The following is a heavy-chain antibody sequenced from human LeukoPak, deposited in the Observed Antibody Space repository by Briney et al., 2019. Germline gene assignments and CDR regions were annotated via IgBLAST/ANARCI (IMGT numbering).Heavy chain of an antibody. V-gene: IGHV3-53*01. D-gene: IGHD3-22*01. J-gene: IGHJ4*02. CDR1: GFTFSSYW. Sequence: GGSLRLSCAASGFTFSSYWMSWVRQAPGKGLEWVSVVYSGGSTYYADSVKGRFTISRDNSKNTLYLQMNSLRAEDTAVYYCAGWYYYDSSGYSSWYFDYWGQGTLVTVSS. CDR3: AGWYYYDSSGYSSWYFDY. CDR2: VYSGGST.